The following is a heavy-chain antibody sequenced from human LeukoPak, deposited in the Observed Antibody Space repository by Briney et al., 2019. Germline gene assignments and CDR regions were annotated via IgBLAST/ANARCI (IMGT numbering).Heavy chain of an antibody. D-gene: IGHD3-22*01. Sequence: PGGSLRLSCAASGFTFSSYSMNWVRQAPGKGLEWVSCVCSSSSYIYYADSVRGRFTISRDNATNSLYLQMNSLRAEDTAVYYCARALHYYDSSGYIYYFDYWGQGTLVTVSS. CDR1: GFTFSSYS. CDR3: ARALHYYDSSGYIYYFDY. CDR2: VCSSSSYI. V-gene: IGHV3-21*01. J-gene: IGHJ4*02.